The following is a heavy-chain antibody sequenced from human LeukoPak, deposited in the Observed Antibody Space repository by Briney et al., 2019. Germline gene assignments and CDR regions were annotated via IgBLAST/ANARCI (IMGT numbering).Heavy chain of an antibody. CDR2: IYYSGST. CDR1: GGSISSGGYY. V-gene: IGHV4-31*03. CDR3: ARFHSSSLSWFDP. J-gene: IGHJ5*02. Sequence: SQTPSLTCTVSGGSISSGGYYWSWIRQHPGKGLEWIGYIYYSGSTYYNPSLKSRVNISVDTSKNQFSLKLSSVTAADTAVYYCARFHSSSLSWFDPWGQGTLVTVSS. D-gene: IGHD6-13*01.